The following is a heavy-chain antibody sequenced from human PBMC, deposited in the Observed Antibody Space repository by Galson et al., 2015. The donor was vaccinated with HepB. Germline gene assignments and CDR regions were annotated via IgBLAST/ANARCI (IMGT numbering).Heavy chain of an antibody. CDR1: GFTFRTYG. Sequence: SLRLSCAASGFTFRTYGMHWVRQAPGKGLEWVAVISYDGSNKYYADSVKGRFTISRDNSKNTLYLQMNSLRAEDTAVYYCARDLADSSGGAFDIWGQGTMVTVSS. CDR3: ARDLADSSGGAFDI. CDR2: ISYDGSNK. J-gene: IGHJ3*02. V-gene: IGHV3-30*03. D-gene: IGHD3-22*01.